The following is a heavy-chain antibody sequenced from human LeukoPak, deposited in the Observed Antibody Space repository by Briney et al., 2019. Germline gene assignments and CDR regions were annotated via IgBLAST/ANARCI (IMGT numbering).Heavy chain of an antibody. CDR3: AKDLKVAADPMDV. J-gene: IGHJ6*04. D-gene: IGHD2-2*01. CDR1: GFKFTSYA. Sequence: GGSLRLSCAASGFKFTSYAMSWVRQAPGKGLEWVSGNSGSGGTTYYADSVKGRFTISRDKSKNTLYLQMTSLRAEDTAVYYCAKDLKVAADPMDVWGKGTTVTVSP. CDR2: NSGSGGTT. V-gene: IGHV3-23*01.